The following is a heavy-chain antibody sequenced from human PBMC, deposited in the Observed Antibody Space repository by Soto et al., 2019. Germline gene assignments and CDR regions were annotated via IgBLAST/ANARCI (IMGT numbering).Heavy chain of an antibody. Sequence: ASVKVSCKXSGYTFAGYYMHWVRQAPGQGLEWMGWINPNSGGTNYAQKFQGRVTMTRDTSISTAYMELSRLRSDDTAVYYCARQLYDFWSGYYTGIGVYWGQGTLVTVSS. V-gene: IGHV1-2*02. J-gene: IGHJ4*02. CDR2: INPNSGGT. D-gene: IGHD3-3*01. CDR3: ARQLYDFWSGYYTGIGVY. CDR1: GYTFAGYY.